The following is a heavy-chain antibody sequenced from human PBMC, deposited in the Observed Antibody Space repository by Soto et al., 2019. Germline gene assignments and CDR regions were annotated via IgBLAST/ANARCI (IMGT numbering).Heavy chain of an antibody. Sequence: GGSLRLSCAASGFTFSSYWMSWVRQAPGKGLEWVANIKQDGSEKYYVDSVKGRFTISRDNSRNTLYLQMNSLRAEDTAVYYCARGGYYGSGTYSFDGPKAYYYFGMDVWGPGTTVTAP. D-gene: IGHD3-10*01. J-gene: IGHJ6*02. CDR2: IKQDGSEK. V-gene: IGHV3-7*01. CDR3: ARGGYYGSGTYSFDGPKAYYYFGMDV. CDR1: GFTFSSYW.